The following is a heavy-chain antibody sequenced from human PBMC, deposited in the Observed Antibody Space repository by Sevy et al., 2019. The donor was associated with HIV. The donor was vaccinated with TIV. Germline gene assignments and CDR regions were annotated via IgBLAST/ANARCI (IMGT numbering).Heavy chain of an antibody. CDR2: ISPFNGDT. V-gene: IGHV1-18*01. CDR1: GYTFTNYR. Sequence: VSVKVSCKASGYTFTNYRIYWVRQAPGQGLEWMGWISPFNGDTNYVQKLQGRVTMITDTSTSTAYMELRSLRSDDTAVSYCARAYCSGGSCYSLAYWGQGTLVTVSS. CDR3: ARAYCSGGSCYSLAY. D-gene: IGHD2-15*01. J-gene: IGHJ4*02.